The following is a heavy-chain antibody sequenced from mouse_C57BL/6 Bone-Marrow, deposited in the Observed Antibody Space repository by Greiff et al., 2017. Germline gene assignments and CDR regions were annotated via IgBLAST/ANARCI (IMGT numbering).Heavy chain of an antibody. J-gene: IGHJ3*01. V-gene: IGHV1-59*01. CDR3: ARRGDYGLAY. CDR2: IDPSDSYT. Sequence: QVQLQQPGAELVRPGTSVKLSCKASGYTFTSYWMHWVKQRPGQGLEWIGVIDPSDSYTNYNQKFKGKATLTVDKSSSTAYMQLSSLTSEDSAVYYCARRGDYGLAYWGQGTLVTVSA. D-gene: IGHD2-4*01. CDR1: GYTFTSYW.